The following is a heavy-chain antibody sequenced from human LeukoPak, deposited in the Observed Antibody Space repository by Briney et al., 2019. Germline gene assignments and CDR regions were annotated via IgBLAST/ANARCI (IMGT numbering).Heavy chain of an antibody. CDR3: ARSRTTVTKDALDY. CDR2: IKQAGTEK. J-gene: IGHJ4*02. D-gene: IGHD4-17*01. CDR1: GFTFGSYW. V-gene: IGHV3-7*02. Sequence: PGGSLRLSCAASGFTFGSYWMSWVRQAPGKGLEWVANIKQAGTEKYYADSVKGRFTISRDNAKDFLYLQMNSLRAEDTAVYFCARSRTTVTKDALDYWGQGTLVTVSS.